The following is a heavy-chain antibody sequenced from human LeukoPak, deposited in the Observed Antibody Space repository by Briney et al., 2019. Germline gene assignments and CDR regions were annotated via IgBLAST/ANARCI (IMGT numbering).Heavy chain of an antibody. V-gene: IGHV4-30-4*08. CDR2: IYYSGRT. CDR3: ARIRMITFGGVIDY. Sequence: SETLSLTCTVSGGSLGSGDYYWSWIRQPPGKGLEWIGYIYYSGRTYYNPSLKSRVTISVDTSKNQFSLKLSSVTAADTAVYYCARIRMITFGGVIDYWGQGTLVTVSS. CDR1: GGSLGSGDYY. J-gene: IGHJ4*02. D-gene: IGHD3-16*01.